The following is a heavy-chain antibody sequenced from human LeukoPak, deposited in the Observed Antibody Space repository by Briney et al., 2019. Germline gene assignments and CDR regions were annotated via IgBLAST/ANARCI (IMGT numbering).Heavy chain of an antibody. CDR3: LVVPAAMPFAFDI. J-gene: IGHJ3*02. CDR1: GFTFSSYW. CDR2: INSDGSTT. V-gene: IGHV3-74*01. Sequence: GESLRLSCAASGFTFSSYWMHWVRQAPGKGLVWVSRINSDGSTTSYADSVKGRFTISRDNSKNTLYLQMNSLRAEDTAVYYSLVVPAAMPFAFDIWGQGTMVTVSS. D-gene: IGHD2-2*01.